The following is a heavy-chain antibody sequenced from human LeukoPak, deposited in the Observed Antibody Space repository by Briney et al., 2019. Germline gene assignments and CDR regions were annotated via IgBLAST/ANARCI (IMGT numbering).Heavy chain of an antibody. J-gene: IGHJ4*02. CDR2: ISAYNGNT. CDR1: GYTFTSYD. CDR3: ARDPMAHSGYDAIPFDY. D-gene: IGHD5-12*01. Sequence: ASVKVSCKASGYTFTSYDISWVRQAPGQGLEWMGWISAYNGNTNYAQKLQGRVTMTTDTSTSTAYMELRSLRSDDTAVYYCARDPMAHSGYDAIPFDYWGQGTLVTVSS. V-gene: IGHV1-18*01.